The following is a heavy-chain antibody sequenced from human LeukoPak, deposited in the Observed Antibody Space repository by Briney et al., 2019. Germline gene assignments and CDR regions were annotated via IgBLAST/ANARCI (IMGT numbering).Heavy chain of an antibody. CDR1: GYTFTNYD. V-gene: IGHV1-8*01. CDR2: MNPNSGNT. D-gene: IGHD6-13*01. Sequence: ASVKVSCKASGYTFTNYDINWVRQATGQGLEWMGWMNPNSGNTGYAQKFQGRVNMTRNTSISTAYMELSSLRSEDTAVYYCARNGQQVRYFQHWGQGTLVTVSS. J-gene: IGHJ1*01. CDR3: ARNGQQVRYFQH.